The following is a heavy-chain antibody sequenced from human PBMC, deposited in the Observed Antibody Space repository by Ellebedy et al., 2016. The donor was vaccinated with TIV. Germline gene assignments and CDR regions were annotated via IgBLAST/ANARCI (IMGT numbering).Heavy chain of an antibody. Sequence: GESLKISCKGSGYSFTSYWIGWVRQMPGKGLEWMGIIYPGDSDTRYSPSFQGQVTISADKSISTDYLQWSSLKASDTAMYYCPRVLGYSYVYFDYWGQGTLVTVSS. CDR2: IYPGDSDT. CDR3: PRVLGYSYVYFDY. CDR1: GYSFTSYW. D-gene: IGHD5-18*01. J-gene: IGHJ4*02. V-gene: IGHV5-51*01.